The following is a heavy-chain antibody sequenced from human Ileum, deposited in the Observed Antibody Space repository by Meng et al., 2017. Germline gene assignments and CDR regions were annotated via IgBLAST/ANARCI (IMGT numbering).Heavy chain of an antibody. CDR1: GGAFSSSA. D-gene: IGHD1-1*01. Sequence: QVQLVQSGAEVKYPGSSVTVSCKASGGAFSSSAIGWLRQAPGRGLEWMGWMNTDKGNTNYAQKFQGRVTMTRDTSTSTAYMELRSLRSDDTAVYYCAREGAYNGGDYWGQGTLVTVSS. CDR2: MNTDKGNT. V-gene: IGHV1-18*01. J-gene: IGHJ4*02. CDR3: AREGAYNGGDY.